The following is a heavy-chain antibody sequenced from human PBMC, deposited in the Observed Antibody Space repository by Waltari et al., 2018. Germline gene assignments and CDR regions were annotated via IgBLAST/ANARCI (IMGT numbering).Heavy chain of an antibody. CDR3: ARRVGASDYGDPYYFDY. CDR1: GYSFTSYW. J-gene: IGHJ4*02. Sequence: EVQLVQSGAEVKKPGESLKISCKGSGYSFTSYWIGWVRKMPGKGLEWMGIIHPGDSDKRYSPSFQGQVTIAADKAINTAYPQWSSLKASDTAMYYCARRVGASDYGDPYYFDYWGQGTLVTVSS. D-gene: IGHD4-17*01. V-gene: IGHV5-51*01. CDR2: IHPGDSDK.